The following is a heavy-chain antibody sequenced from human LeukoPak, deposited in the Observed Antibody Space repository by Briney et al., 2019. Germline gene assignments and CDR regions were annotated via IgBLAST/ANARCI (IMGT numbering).Heavy chain of an antibody. D-gene: IGHD1-26*01. CDR2: ISAYNGNT. V-gene: IGHV1-18*01. CDR3: ARDRGLPIVGAINDAFDI. CDR1: GYTFTSYG. J-gene: IGHJ3*02. Sequence: GASVKVSCKASGYTFTSYGISWVRQAPGQGLEWMGWISAYNGNTNYAQKLQGRVTMTTDTSTSTAYMELRSLRSEDTAVYYCARDRGLPIVGAINDAFDIWGQGTMVTVSS.